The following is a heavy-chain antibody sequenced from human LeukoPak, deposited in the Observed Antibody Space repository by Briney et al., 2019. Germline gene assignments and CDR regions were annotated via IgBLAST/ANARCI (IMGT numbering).Heavy chain of an antibody. V-gene: IGHV4-39*07. CDR2: IYYTGGT. Sequence: SSETLSLTCSVSGGSITSSSYYWGWIRQPPEKGLEWIGSIYYTGGTNYSPSLKSRVTISVDTSKNQFSLKLSSVTAADTAVYYCARDGSGWNYFDYWGQGTLVTVSS. D-gene: IGHD6-19*01. J-gene: IGHJ4*02. CDR1: GGSITSSSYY. CDR3: ARDGSGWNYFDY.